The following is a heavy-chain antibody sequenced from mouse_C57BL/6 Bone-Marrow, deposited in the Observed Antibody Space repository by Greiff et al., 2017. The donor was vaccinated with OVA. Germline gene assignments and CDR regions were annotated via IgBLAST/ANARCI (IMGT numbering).Heavy chain of an antibody. D-gene: IGHD2-3*01. CDR2: IHPNGGST. CDR3: ARGRWLLLLFAY. J-gene: IGHJ3*01. CDR1: GYTFTSYW. V-gene: IGHV1-64*01. Sequence: QVQLKESGAELVKPGASVKLSCKASGYTFTSYWMHWVKQRPGQGLEWIGMIHPNGGSTNYNEKFKSKATLTVDKSSSTAYMQLSSLTSEDSAVYYCARGRWLLLLFAYWGQGTLVTVSA.